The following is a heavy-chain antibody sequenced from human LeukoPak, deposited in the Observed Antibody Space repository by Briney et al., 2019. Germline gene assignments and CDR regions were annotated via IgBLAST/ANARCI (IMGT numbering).Heavy chain of an antibody. CDR2: ISSSSSYI. CDR1: GFTFSSYS. D-gene: IGHD5-18*01. Sequence: NPGGSLRLSCVASGFTFSSYSMNWVRQAPGKGLEWVSSISSSSSYIYYADSVKGRFTISRDNAKNSLYLQMNSLRAEDTAVYYCARDLDSYGFFDYWGQGTLVTVSS. V-gene: IGHV3-21*01. CDR3: ARDLDSYGFFDY. J-gene: IGHJ4*02.